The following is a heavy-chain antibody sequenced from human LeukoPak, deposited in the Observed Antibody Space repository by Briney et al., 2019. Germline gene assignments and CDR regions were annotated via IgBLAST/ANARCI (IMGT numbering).Heavy chain of an antibody. J-gene: IGHJ4*02. CDR2: IIPIFGTA. CDR1: GGTFSSYA. CDR3: AREEIVPKGAFDY. Sequence: SVKVSCKASGGTFSSYAISWVRQAPGQGLEWMGGIIPIFGTANYAQKFQGRVTITADESTSTGFMELSSLRSEDTAVYYCAREEIVPKGAFDYWGQGTLVTVSS. V-gene: IGHV1-69*13. D-gene: IGHD2-2*01.